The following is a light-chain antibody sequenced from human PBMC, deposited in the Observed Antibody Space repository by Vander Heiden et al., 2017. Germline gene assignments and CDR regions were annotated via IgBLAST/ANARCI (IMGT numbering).Light chain of an antibody. J-gene: IGKJ3*01. CDR1: QSIDTY. CDR2: AAS. Sequence: DIQMTQSPSYLSASVGDRVTITCRASQSIDTYLNWYQQIPGKAPKVLIYAASILQSEIPSRFSGSGSGTVFTLTISSLQPEDFGVYYCQQSYRIPFTFGPGTKVDIK. V-gene: IGKV1-39*01. CDR3: QQSYRIPFT.